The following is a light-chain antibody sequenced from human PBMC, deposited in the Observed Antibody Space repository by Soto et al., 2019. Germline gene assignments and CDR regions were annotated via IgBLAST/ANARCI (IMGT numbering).Light chain of an antibody. J-gene: IGKJ1*01. V-gene: IGKV1-39*01. CDR2: AAS. CDR3: QQYNSYWT. Sequence: DIQMTQSPSSLSASVGDRVTITCRASQSISSYLKWYQQKPGKATKLLIYAASSLQSGVPSRFSGSGSGTEYTLTISSLHPDDFATYYCQQYNSYWTFGQGTKVDI. CDR1: QSISSY.